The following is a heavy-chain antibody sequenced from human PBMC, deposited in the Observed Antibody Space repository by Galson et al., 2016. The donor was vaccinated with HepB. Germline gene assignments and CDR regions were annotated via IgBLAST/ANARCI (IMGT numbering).Heavy chain of an antibody. Sequence: SLRLSCAASGFSFSSYGMHWVRQAPGRGLEWVAVIRFDGSNKYYADSVKGRLSISRDNSKNSLYLQMNSLRAEDTAVYYCARRYSSGYYGSGDYWGQGTLVTVSS. CDR2: IRFDGSNK. CDR1: GFSFSSYG. J-gene: IGHJ4*02. V-gene: IGHV3-33*01. D-gene: IGHD6-25*01. CDR3: ARRYSSGYYGSGDY.